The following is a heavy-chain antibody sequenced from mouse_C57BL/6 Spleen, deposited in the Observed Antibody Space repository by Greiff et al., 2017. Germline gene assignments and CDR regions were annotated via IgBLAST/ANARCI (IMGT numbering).Heavy chain of an antibody. CDR3: ARNYGSRHYYAMDY. CDR2: INPYNGDT. J-gene: IGHJ4*01. V-gene: IGHV1-20*01. Sequence: VQLQQSGPELVKPGASVKISCKASGYSFTGYFMNWVMQSHGKSLEWIGCINPYNGDTFYNPKFKGKATLTVDKSSSTAHMELRSLTSEDSAVYYCARNYGSRHYYAMDYWGQGTSVTVSS. CDR1: GYSFTGYF. D-gene: IGHD1-1*01.